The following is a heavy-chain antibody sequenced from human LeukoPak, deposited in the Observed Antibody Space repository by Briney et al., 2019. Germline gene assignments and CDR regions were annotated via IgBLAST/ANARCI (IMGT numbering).Heavy chain of an antibody. CDR2: ISYDGSNK. V-gene: IGHV3-30*18. D-gene: IGHD3-10*01. CDR3: AKDLQKFGELSVGGDY. J-gene: IGHJ4*02. CDR1: GFTFSSYG. Sequence: GRSLRLSCAASGFTFSSYGMHWVRQAPGKGLEWVAVISYDGSNKYYADSVKGRFTISRDNSKNTLYLQMNSLRAEDTAVYYCAKDLQKFGELSVGGDYWGQGTLVTVSS.